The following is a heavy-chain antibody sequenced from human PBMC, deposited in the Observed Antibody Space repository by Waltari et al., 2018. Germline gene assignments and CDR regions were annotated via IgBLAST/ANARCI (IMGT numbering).Heavy chain of an antibody. Sequence: QVTLKESGPVLVKPTETLTLTCTVSGFSLSNARMGVSWIRQPPGKALEWLAHIFSNDEKSYSTSLKSRLTISKDTSKSQVVLTMTNMDPVDTATYHCARMGPIVVIPAAMDYYYYMDVWGKGTTVTISS. D-gene: IGHD2-2*01. CDR1: GFSLSNARMG. J-gene: IGHJ6*03. V-gene: IGHV2-26*01. CDR3: ARMGPIVVIPAAMDYYYYMDV. CDR2: IFSNDEK.